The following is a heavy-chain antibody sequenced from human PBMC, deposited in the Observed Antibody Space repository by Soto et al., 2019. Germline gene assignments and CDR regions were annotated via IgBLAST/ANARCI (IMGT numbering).Heavy chain of an antibody. Sequence: GGSLRLSCAASGFTFSRYSMNWVRQAPGKGLEWVSSISSTTNYIYYADSMKGRFTVSRDNAKNSVYLDMNSPSAEDTAVYYCARESEDLTSNFDYWGQGTQVTVSS. J-gene: IGHJ4*02. V-gene: IGHV3-21*01. CDR3: ARESEDLTSNFDY. CDR1: GFTFSRYS. CDR2: ISSTTNYI.